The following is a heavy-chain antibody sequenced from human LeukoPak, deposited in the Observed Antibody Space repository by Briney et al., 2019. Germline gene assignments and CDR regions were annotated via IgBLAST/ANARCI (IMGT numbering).Heavy chain of an antibody. CDR1: GFTFSSYA. J-gene: IGHJ4*02. V-gene: IGHV3-64D*09. CDR2: ISSNGGST. Sequence: PGGSRRLSCSASGFTFSSYAMHWVRQAPGKGLEYVSAISSNGGSTYYADSVKGRFTISRDNSKNTLYLQMSSLRAEDTAVYYCVKLTAYYYGSGSYGDYWGQGTLVTVSS. D-gene: IGHD3-10*01. CDR3: VKLTAYYYGSGSYGDY.